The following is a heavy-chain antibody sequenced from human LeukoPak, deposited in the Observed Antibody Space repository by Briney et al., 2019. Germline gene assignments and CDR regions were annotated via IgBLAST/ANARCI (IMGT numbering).Heavy chain of an antibody. CDR1: GGSIGSYY. CDR3: ATAQPPRTATLGY. J-gene: IGHJ4*02. Sequence: RASETLSLTCTVSGGSIGSYYWSWIRQPPGKGLEWIGYIYYSGSTNYSPSLKSRITMTADTSKNHFSLKLTSVTAADTAVYYCATAQPPRTATLGYWGQGTLVTVSS. CDR2: IYYSGST. V-gene: IGHV4-59*08. D-gene: IGHD2-2*01.